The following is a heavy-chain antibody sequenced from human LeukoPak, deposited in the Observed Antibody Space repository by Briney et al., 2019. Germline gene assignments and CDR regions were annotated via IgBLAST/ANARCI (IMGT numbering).Heavy chain of an antibody. V-gene: IGHV4-34*01. CDR3: ARRGYDFWSGYHTRKLDY. CDR2: INHSGST. Sequence: SETLSLTCAVYGGSFSGYYWSWIRQPPGKGLEWIEEINHSGSTNYNPSLKSRVTISVDTSKNQFSLKLSSVTAADTAVYYCARRGYDFWSGYHTRKLDYWGQGTLVTVSS. CDR1: GGSFSGYY. D-gene: IGHD3-3*01. J-gene: IGHJ4*02.